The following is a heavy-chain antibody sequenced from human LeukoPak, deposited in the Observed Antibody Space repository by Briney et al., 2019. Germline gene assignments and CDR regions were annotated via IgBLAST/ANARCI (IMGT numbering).Heavy chain of an antibody. V-gene: IGHV4-38-2*01. D-gene: IGHD2-21*02. CDR2: IYHSGAT. CDR1: GFSISSGYY. CDR3: ARGVTALRRFDY. J-gene: IGHJ4*02. Sequence: PSETLSLTCAVSGFSISSGYYWVWIRQPPGKGLEWIGTIYHSGATFHNPSLKSRLTISVDTSMNQFSLKLNYVTATDTAVYFCARGVTALRRFDYWGQGTLVTVSS.